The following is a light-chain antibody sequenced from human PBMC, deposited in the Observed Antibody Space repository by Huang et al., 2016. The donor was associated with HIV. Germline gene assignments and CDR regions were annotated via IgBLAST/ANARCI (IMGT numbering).Light chain of an antibody. CDR3: QHYGSSPT. CDR2: DVS. CDR1: QSVSSNY. J-gene: IGKJ5*01. Sequence: EIVLTQSPGTLSLSSGERATLSCRASQSVSSNYLGWYQQKPGQVPRLLIYDVSRRATGIPDRFSGSGSGTDFTLTISRLEPEDFAVYYCQHYGSSPTFGQGTRLEIK. V-gene: IGKV3-20*01.